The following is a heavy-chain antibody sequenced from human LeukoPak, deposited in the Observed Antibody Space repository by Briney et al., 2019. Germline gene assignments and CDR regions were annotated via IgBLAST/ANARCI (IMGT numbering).Heavy chain of an antibody. CDR2: IRYDGSNK. CDR1: GFTFSSYG. D-gene: IGHD5-12*01. J-gene: IGHJ4*02. CDR3: AKDTYSGYDSGD. V-gene: IGHV3-30*02. Sequence: GGSLRLSCAASGFTFSSYGMHWVRQAPGKGLEWVAFIRYDGSNKYYAGSVKGRFTISRDNSKNTLYLQMNSLRAEDTAVYYCAKDTYSGYDSGDWGQGTLVTVSS.